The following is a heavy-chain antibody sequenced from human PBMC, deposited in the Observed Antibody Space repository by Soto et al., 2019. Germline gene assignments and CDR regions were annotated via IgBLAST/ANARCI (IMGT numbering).Heavy chain of an antibody. D-gene: IGHD1-7*01. V-gene: IGHV1-18*01. J-gene: IGHJ4*02. CDR1: GYTFTSDG. Sequence: ASVKVSCKASGYTFTSDGISWVRQAPGQGLEWMGWISAYNGNTNYAQKLQGRVTMTTDTSTSTAYMELRSLRSDDTAVYYCARERGGAHNRNYIGFGDYWGQGTLVTVSS. CDR2: ISAYNGNT. CDR3: ARERGGAHNRNYIGFGDY.